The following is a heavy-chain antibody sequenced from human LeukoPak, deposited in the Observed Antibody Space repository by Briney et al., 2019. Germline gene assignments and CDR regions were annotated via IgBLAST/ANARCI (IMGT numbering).Heavy chain of an antibody. V-gene: IGHV3-30-3*01. Sequence: PGGSLRLSCAASGFTFSSYAMHWVRQAPGKGLEWVAVISYDGSNKYYADSVKGRFTISRDNSKNTLYLQMNSLRAEDTAVYYCARAVTVGWPQYLAYFDYWGQGTLVTVSS. CDR3: ARAVTVGWPQYLAYFDY. CDR2: ISYDGSNK. D-gene: IGHD5-24*01. J-gene: IGHJ4*02. CDR1: GFTFSSYA.